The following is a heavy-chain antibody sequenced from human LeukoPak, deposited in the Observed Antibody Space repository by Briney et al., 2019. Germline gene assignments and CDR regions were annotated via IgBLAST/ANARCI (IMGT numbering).Heavy chain of an antibody. D-gene: IGHD5-24*01. J-gene: IGHJ4*02. CDR1: GFTVSSNY. V-gene: IGHV3-66*01. CDR2: IYSGGST. CDR3: AREGVEMATNSFDY. Sequence: GGSLRLSCAASGFTVSSNYMSWVRQAPGKGLEWVSVIYSGGSTYYADSVKGRFTISRDNAKNSLYLQMNSLRAEDTAVYYCAREGVEMATNSFDYWGQGTLVTVSS.